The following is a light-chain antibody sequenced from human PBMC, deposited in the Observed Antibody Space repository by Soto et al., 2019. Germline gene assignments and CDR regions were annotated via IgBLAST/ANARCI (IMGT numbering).Light chain of an antibody. Sequence: DIQVTQSPSSLSASVGERVTITCQARQDISNFLNWYQQKPGKAPKLLIYDASTLETEVPSTFSRRGSGTDYTFTTGGLPAADIATYYCPQFGSLPLTFGGGTKVEIK. V-gene: IGKV1-33*01. CDR1: QDISNF. CDR2: DAS. CDR3: PQFGSLPLT. J-gene: IGKJ4*01.